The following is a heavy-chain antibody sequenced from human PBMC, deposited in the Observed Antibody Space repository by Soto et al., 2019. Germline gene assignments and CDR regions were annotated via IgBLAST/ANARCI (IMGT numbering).Heavy chain of an antibody. J-gene: IGHJ4*02. D-gene: IGHD6-13*01. CDR1: GYTFSNFW. CDR3: ARSPRSSPYFDY. Sequence: PGESLKISCQSSGYTFSNFWTGGVRQLPGKGLEWMGIIYPGDHETSYSPSFHGKVTISADRSINTDYLQCNILEASDTAFYFCARSPRSSPYFDYWGQGPLVTVSS. CDR2: IYPGDHET. V-gene: IGHV5-51*01.